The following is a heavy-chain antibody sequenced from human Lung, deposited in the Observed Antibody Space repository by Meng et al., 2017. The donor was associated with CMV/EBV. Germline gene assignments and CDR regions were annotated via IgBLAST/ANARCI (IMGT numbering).Heavy chain of an antibody. Sequence: SXADSTLTFRSYWMSWVRQAPGNGLEWVANIKQDGSEKFYADSVEGRFTISRDNAQKSLYLEMSNLRVEDTAVYYCAKDGGARGHKAYWGQGTLVTVSS. CDR2: IKQDGSEK. CDR1: TLTFRSYW. J-gene: IGHJ4*02. D-gene: IGHD3-16*01. CDR3: AKDGGARGHKAY. V-gene: IGHV3-7*04.